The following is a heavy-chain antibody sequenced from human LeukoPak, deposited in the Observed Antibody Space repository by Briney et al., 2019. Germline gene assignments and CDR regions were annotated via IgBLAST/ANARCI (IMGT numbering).Heavy chain of an antibody. D-gene: IGHD3-3*01. J-gene: IGHJ5*02. Sequence: VAFIRYDGSAKFYSESVKGRSAISRDNSKNTLFLQMGSLRADDTALYYCATWAATLLGTDHWGQGTLVTVSS. CDR2: IRYDGSAK. CDR3: ATWAATLLGTDH. V-gene: IGHV3-30*02.